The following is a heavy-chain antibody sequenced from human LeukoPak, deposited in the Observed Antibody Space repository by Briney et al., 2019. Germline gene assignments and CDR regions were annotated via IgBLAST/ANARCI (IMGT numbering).Heavy chain of an antibody. V-gene: IGHV3-21*01. CDR2: ISSSSSYI. CDR3: ARAYCSGGSCYSWVSAFDI. J-gene: IGHJ3*02. D-gene: IGHD2-15*01. Sequence: PGGSLRLSCAASGFTFSSYSMNWVRQAPGKGLEWVSSISSSSSYIYYADSVKGRFTIPRDNAKNSLYLQMNSLRAEDTAVYYCARAYCSGGSCYSWVSAFDIWGQGTMVTVSS. CDR1: GFTFSSYS.